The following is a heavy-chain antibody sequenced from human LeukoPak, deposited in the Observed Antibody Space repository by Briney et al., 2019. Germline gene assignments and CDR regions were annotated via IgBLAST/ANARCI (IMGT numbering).Heavy chain of an antibody. J-gene: IGHJ3*02. D-gene: IGHD1-1*01. CDR2: IRYDGSNK. V-gene: IGHV3-30*02. Sequence: GGSLRLSCAASGFTFSSYGMHWVRQAPGKGLEWVAFIRYDGSNKYYADSVKGRFTISRDNSKNTLYLQMNSLRAEDTAVYYCAKDFATGLEGDAFDIWGQGTMVTVSS. CDR1: GFTFSSYG. CDR3: AKDFATGLEGDAFDI.